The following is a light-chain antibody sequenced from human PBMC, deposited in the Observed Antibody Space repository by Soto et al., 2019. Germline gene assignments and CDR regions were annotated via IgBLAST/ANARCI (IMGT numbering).Light chain of an antibody. CDR2: TAS. Sequence: IVLTQSPATLSLSPGESATLSCRASQSVGTYLAWYQQKPGQTPRLVIYTASTRATGIPARFSGSGSGTDFTLTISSLEPEDFAVYYCQQRSDWRYTFGQGTKLDIK. V-gene: IGKV3-11*01. CDR1: QSVGTY. CDR3: QQRSDWRYT. J-gene: IGKJ2*01.